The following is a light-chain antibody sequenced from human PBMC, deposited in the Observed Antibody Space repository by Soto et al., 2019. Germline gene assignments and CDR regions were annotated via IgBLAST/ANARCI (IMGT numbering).Light chain of an antibody. CDR1: QSVGTS. Sequence: EIVLTQSPVTLSLSPGERGTLSCRASQSVGTSLAWYQQKPGQAPRLLIYGASNRATGIPARFSGSGSGTDFTLTISRLEPEDFAVYYCQQYGSSPRTFGQGTKVDIK. J-gene: IGKJ1*01. CDR2: GAS. CDR3: QQYGSSPRT. V-gene: IGKV3-20*01.